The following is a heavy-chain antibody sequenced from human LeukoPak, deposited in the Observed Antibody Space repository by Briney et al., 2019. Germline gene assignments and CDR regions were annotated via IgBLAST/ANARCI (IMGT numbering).Heavy chain of an antibody. CDR1: GGSVSSGSYY. Sequence: KASETLSLTCTVSGGSVSSGSYYWSWIRQPPGKGLEWIGYIYYSGSTNYNPSLKSRVTISVDTSKNQFSLKLSSVTAADTAVYYCARDLRGAFDWGQGTLVTASS. CDR2: IYYSGST. J-gene: IGHJ4*02. V-gene: IGHV4-61*01. D-gene: IGHD3-3*02. CDR3: ARDLRGAFD.